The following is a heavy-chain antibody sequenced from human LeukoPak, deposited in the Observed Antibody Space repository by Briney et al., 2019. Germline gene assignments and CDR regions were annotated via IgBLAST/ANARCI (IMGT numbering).Heavy chain of an antibody. CDR3: AKGVGTKLRYYFDY. CDR2: ISGSGGST. V-gene: IGHV3-23*01. CDR1: GFTFSTYA. Sequence: GGSLRLSCAASGFTFSTYAMTWVRQAPGRGLEWVSAISGSGGSTYHADSVKGRFTISRDSSKNTVYLQMNSLRAEDTAVYYCAKGVGTKLRYYFDYWGQGSLVTVSS. D-gene: IGHD2-8*01. J-gene: IGHJ4*02.